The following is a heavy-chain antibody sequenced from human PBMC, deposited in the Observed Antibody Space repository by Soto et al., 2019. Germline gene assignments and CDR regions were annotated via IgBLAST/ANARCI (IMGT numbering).Heavy chain of an antibody. CDR2: ISGSGGST. J-gene: IGHJ3*02. CDR1: GFTLCSYA. CDR3: AKDRVTVVGYDAFDI. V-gene: IGHV3-23*01. D-gene: IGHD6-19*01. Sequence: GGSLRLSCAASGFTLCSYAMSWVRQAPGKGLEWVSGISGSGGSTYYADSVKGRFTISRDNSKNTLYLQMNSLRAEDTAVYYCAKDRVTVVGYDAFDIWGQGTMVTVSS.